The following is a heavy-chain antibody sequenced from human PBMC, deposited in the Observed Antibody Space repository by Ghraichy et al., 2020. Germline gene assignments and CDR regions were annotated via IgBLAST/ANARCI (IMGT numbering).Heavy chain of an antibody. J-gene: IGHJ5*02. V-gene: IGHV6-1*01. CDR1: GDSVSSNSAA. CDR3: ARAAPGTGWFDA. Sequence: SETLSLTCAISGDSVSSNSAAWNWIRQSPSRGLEWLGRTYYRSEWYSEYAASLKSRITINADTSKNQFSLLVNSVTPEDTAVYYCARAAPGTGWFDAWGQGTLVTVSS. D-gene: IGHD6-13*01. CDR2: TYYRSEWYS.